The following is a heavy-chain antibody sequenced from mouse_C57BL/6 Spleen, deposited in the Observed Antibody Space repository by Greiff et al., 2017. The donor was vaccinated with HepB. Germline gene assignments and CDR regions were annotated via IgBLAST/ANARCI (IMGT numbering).Heavy chain of an antibody. V-gene: IGHV1-62-2*01. CDR1: GYTFTEYT. J-gene: IGHJ3*01. D-gene: IGHD2-13*01. Sequence: VKLMESGAELVKPGASVKLSCKASGYTFTEYTIHWVKQRSGQGLEWIGWFYPGSGSIKYNEKFKDKATLTADKSSSTVYMELSRLTSEDSAVYFCARHEDDYVSFAYWGQGTLVTVSA. CDR3: ARHEDDYVSFAY. CDR2: FYPGSGSI.